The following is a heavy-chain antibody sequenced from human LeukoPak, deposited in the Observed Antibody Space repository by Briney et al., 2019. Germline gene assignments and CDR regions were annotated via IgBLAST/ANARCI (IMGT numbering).Heavy chain of an antibody. J-gene: IGHJ6*02. Sequence: GGSLRLSCAASGFTFSTYWMAWVRQAPGKGLEWVADIKEDGSKKYYVDSVKGRFTITRDNAENSLFLQMNSLGAEDTAVYYCGRDISRGSMDVWGQGTTVTVSS. CDR3: GRDISRGSMDV. V-gene: IGHV3-7*01. CDR1: GFTFSTYW. D-gene: IGHD3-9*01. CDR2: IKEDGSKK.